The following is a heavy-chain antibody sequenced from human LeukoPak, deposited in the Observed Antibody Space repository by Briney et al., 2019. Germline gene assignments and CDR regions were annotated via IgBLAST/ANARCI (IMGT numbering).Heavy chain of an antibody. V-gene: IGHV3-23*01. CDR2: IGGSGDFT. Sequence: PGGPLRLSCAASGFTFSSYAMSWVRQAPGKGLEWVAAIGGSGDFTCYAEYVKGWFTISRDKAKNSLYLRMNSLRAEDTAVYYCARDRGGGNIYFAYWSQGILVTVS. CDR1: GFTFSSYA. CDR3: ARDRGGGNIYFAY. J-gene: IGHJ4*02. D-gene: IGHD2-15*01.